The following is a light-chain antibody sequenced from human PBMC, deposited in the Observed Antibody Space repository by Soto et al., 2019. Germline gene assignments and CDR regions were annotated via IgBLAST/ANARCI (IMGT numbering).Light chain of an antibody. CDR2: GAS. J-gene: IGKJ5*01. V-gene: IGKV3-15*01. CDR3: QQYNSWPPT. CDR1: QSVRSK. Sequence: ILMTQSPATLSVSPGERVILSCRASQSVRSKLAWYQQKSGQAPRLLIYGASTRATDIPARFSGSGSGTEFTLSISSLQSEDFAVYYCQQYNSWPPTFGQGTRLEIK.